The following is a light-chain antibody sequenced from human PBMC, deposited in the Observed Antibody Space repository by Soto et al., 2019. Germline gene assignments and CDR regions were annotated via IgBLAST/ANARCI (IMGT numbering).Light chain of an antibody. CDR1: QGISSY. CDR2: AAS. CDR3: QQYYSYPFT. V-gene: IGKV1-8*01. J-gene: IGKJ3*01. Sequence: IRMTQSPSSFSASTGDRVTITCRASQGISSYLAWYQQKPGKAPKLLIYAASTLQSGVPSRFSGSGSGTDFTLTISCLQSEDFATYYCQQYYSYPFTFGPGTKVDIK.